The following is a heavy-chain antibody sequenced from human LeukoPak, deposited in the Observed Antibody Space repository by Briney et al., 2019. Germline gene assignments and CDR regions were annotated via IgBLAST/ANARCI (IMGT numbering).Heavy chain of an antibody. Sequence: GGSLILSCAASGFTVSNNYMNWVRQAPGKGLEWVSVIFSGGATYYANSVKGRFTFSRDNSKNTLYLQMNRLTPEDTAVYYCARGGCTSTSCYSFDYWGQGTLVTVSS. CDR2: IFSGGAT. D-gene: IGHD2-2*02. CDR1: GFTVSNNY. CDR3: ARGGCTSTSCYSFDY. V-gene: IGHV3-66*02. J-gene: IGHJ4*02.